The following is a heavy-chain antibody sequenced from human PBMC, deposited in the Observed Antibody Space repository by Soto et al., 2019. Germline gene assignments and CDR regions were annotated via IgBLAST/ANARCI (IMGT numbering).Heavy chain of an antibody. CDR2: INPNSGGT. D-gene: IGHD1-1*01. Sequence: GASVKVSCKASGYTFTGYYMHWVRQAPGQGLEWMGWINPNSGGTNYAQKFQGWVTMTRDTSISTAYMELSRLRSDDTAVYYCARGDDLYYYYYGMDVWGQGTTVTVSS. CDR3: ARGDDLYYYYYGMDV. CDR1: GYTFTGYY. J-gene: IGHJ6*02. V-gene: IGHV1-2*04.